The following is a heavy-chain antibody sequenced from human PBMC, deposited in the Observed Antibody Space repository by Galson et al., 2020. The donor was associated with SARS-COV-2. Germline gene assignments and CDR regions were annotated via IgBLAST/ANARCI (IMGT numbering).Heavy chain of an antibody. D-gene: IGHD2-15*01. CDR2: LNHSGST. Sequence: SQASETLSLPCAVYGGSFSGYYWSWIRQPPGKGLEWIGELNHSGSTNYNPSLKSRVTISVDTSKNQFSLKLSSVTAADTAVYYCATGGYFYYYGMDVWGQGTTVTVSS. CDR1: GGSFSGYY. J-gene: IGHJ6*02. V-gene: IGHV4-34*01. CDR3: ATGGYFYYYGMDV.